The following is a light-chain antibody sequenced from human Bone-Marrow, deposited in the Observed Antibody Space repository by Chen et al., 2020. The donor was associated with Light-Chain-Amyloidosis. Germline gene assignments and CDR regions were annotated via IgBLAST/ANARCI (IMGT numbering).Light chain of an antibody. J-gene: IGLJ3*02. CDR1: NIGSTS. V-gene: IGLV3-21*02. CDR3: QVWDRSSDRPV. Sequence: SYVLTQPSSVSVAPGQTGTIASGGNNIGSTSVHWYQQTPGQAPLLVVYDDSDRPSGIPERLSGSNSGNTATLTISRVEAGDEADYYCQVWDRSSDRPVFGGGTKLTVL. CDR2: DDS.